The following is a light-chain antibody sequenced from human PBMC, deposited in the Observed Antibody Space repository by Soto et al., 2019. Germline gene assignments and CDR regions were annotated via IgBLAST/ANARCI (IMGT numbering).Light chain of an antibody. CDR3: SLYTSNGSLI. Sequence: QSALTQPPSVSGSPGQSVTISCTGTTSDIDNYDSVSWYQQAPGTAPKLIIYDVNNRPSGAPDRFSGSTSGNTASLTISRLQAEDETDYFCSLYTSNGSLIFGPGTNLTVL. V-gene: IGLV2-18*01. J-gene: IGLJ1*01. CDR2: DVN. CDR1: TSDIDNYDS.